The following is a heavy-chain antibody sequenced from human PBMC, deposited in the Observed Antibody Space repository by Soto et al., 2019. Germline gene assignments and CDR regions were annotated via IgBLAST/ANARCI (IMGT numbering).Heavy chain of an antibody. CDR1: GDSISSSNYF. Sequence: SETLSLTCTVSGDSISSSNYFWGWIRQPPGKGLEWIGTIFYSGSTYYNPSLKSRVTISVDTSKNQFSLKLTSVTAADTALYYCARRYGWLYFDYWGQGSLVTSPQ. CDR2: IFYSGST. D-gene: IGHD3-10*01. CDR3: ARRYGWLYFDY. J-gene: IGHJ4*02. V-gene: IGHV4-39*01.